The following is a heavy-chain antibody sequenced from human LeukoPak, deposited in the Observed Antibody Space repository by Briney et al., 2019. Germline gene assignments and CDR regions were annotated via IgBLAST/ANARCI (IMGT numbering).Heavy chain of an antibody. V-gene: IGHV4-4*09. CDR2: IYASGVT. CDR3: ARRRSYMDV. CDR1: DSSVSSHY. Sequence: SETLSLTCTVSDSSVSSHYWSWIRQPPGKGLEWIGFIYASGVTNYHPALRSRLTISIDTSKDQVSLKLTSVTAADTAVYYCARRRSYMDVWGKGTKVIVSS. J-gene: IGHJ6*03.